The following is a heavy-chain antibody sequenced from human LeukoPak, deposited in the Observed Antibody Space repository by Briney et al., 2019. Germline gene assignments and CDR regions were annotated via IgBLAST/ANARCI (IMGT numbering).Heavy chain of an antibody. V-gene: IGHV4-39*07. CDR3: AKGYTNGVNQEVWLDP. J-gene: IGHJ5*02. D-gene: IGHD2-8*01. CDR1: GGSISSRSYS. Sequence: SETLSLTCTVSGGSISSRSYSWGWIRQPPGKGLEWIGSMYYTGNTDYNPSLKSRLTMSVDTSKNQFSLRLSSVTAADTAVYFCAKGYTNGVNQEVWLDPWGQGTLVTVSS. CDR2: MYYTGNT.